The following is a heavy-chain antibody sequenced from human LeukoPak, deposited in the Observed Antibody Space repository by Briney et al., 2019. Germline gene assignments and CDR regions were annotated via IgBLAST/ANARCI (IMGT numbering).Heavy chain of an antibody. CDR1: GYTFTSYD. D-gene: IGHD5/OR15-5a*01. CDR2: MNPNSGNT. V-gene: IGHV1-8*01. J-gene: IGHJ5*02. CDR3: ARDLVYGHNWVDP. Sequence: ASVKVSCTASGYTFTSYDINWVRQATGQGLEWMGWMNPNSGNTGYAQKFQGRVTMTRNTSISTAYMELSSLRSEDTAVYYCARDLVYGHNWVDPWGQGTLVTVSS.